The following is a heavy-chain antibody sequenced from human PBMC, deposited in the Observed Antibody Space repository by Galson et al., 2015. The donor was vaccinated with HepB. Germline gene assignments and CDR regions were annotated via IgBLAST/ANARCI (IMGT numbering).Heavy chain of an antibody. CDR2: VNPKTGNT. CDR3: ARRGGIRKSEIAFDV. D-gene: IGHD6-13*01. Sequence: SVKVACKASGYIFTNYDTHWVRQAGGQGREWMGWVNPKTGNTLYTESLQGRLTMTTTTSVSTAYMELSSLRPEDTAVYYCARRGGIRKSEIAFDVWGQGTPVIVSS. CDR1: GYIFTNYD. V-gene: IGHV1-8*01. J-gene: IGHJ4*02.